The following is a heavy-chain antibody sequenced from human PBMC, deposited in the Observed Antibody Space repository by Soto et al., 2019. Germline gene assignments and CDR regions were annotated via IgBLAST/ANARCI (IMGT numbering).Heavy chain of an antibody. J-gene: IGHJ4*02. CDR2: INTVGSGK. CDR3: ARDRPGEQHYFDF. Sequence: EVQLVESGGGLVQPGGSLRLSCAASGFIFSSDWMHWVRQAPGGGLVWVSRINTVGSGKTYADSVKGRFTISRDNSKDTLYLQMNSLRAEDTAVYYCARDRPGEQHYFDFWGQGILVTVSS. CDR1: GFIFSSDW. D-gene: IGHD6-6*01. V-gene: IGHV3-74*01.